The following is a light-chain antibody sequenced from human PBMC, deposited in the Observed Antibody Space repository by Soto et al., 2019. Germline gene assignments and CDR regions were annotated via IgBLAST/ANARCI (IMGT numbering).Light chain of an antibody. CDR3: SSYTDSSNYV. CDR1: SSDVGGYNY. Sequence: QSALTQPASVSGSPGQSITISCTGTSSDVGGYNYVSWYQQQPGKAPKLMIYQVTNRPSGVSNRFSGSRSGNTASLTISGLQAEDEADYYCSSYTDSSNYVFGTGTKVTAL. J-gene: IGLJ1*01. CDR2: QVT. V-gene: IGLV2-14*01.